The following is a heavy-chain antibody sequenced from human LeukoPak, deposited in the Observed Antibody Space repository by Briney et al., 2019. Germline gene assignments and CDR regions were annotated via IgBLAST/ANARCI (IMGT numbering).Heavy chain of an antibody. Sequence: ASVKVSCKASGNTFTSFHIHWVRQAPGQGLEYMGIIKVYGDTTIYAQKLQGRVTMTTDTSTSTAYMELRSLRSDDTAVYYCARAPILANDYWGQGTLVTVSS. J-gene: IGHJ4*02. CDR2: IKVYGDTT. CDR3: ARAPILANDY. V-gene: IGHV1-46*01. CDR1: GNTFTSFH. D-gene: IGHD2-8*02.